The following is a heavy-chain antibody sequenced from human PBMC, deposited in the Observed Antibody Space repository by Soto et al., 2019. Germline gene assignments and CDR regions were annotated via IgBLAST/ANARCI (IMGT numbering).Heavy chain of an antibody. J-gene: IGHJ6*02. D-gene: IGHD6-13*01. CDR2: ISAYNGNT. CDR1: GYTFTSYG. CDR3: ASSHIAVAPCGMDV. Sequence: ASVKVSCKASGYTFTSYGISWVRQAPGQGLEWMGWISAYNGNTNYAQKPQGRVTMTTDTSTSTAYMELRSLRSDDTAVYYCASSHIAVAPCGMDVWGQGTTVTVSS. V-gene: IGHV1-18*01.